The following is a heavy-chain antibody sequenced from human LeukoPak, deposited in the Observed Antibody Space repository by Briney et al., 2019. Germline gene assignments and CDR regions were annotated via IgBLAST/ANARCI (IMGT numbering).Heavy chain of an antibody. CDR3: ARHGSITMVRGRLRYFYMDV. CDR1: GFTVSSNY. Sequence: GGSLRLSCAASGFTVSSNYMSWVRQAPGKGLEWVSDIYSGDNTFYADSVKGRFTISRDNSKNTLYLQMNSLRAEDTAVYYCARHGSITMVRGRLRYFYMDVWGKGTTVTISS. V-gene: IGHV3-53*01. CDR2: IYSGDNT. J-gene: IGHJ6*03. D-gene: IGHD3-10*01.